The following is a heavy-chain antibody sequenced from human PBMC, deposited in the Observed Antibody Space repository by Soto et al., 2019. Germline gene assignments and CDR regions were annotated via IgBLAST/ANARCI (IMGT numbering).Heavy chain of an antibody. D-gene: IGHD6-19*01. CDR1: GGTFSSYT. CDR2: IIRILGIS. V-gene: IGHV1-69*02. CDR3: ASIRGPIAVAAPSH. J-gene: IGHJ4*02. Sequence: SVKFSCKASGGTFSSYTISWVRQAPGQVLECMGRIIRILGISNYXXKVQGRVXXTADRSTSTAXMELSXLGSEETGVXYCASIRGPIAVAAPSHWCQGTLVTVSS.